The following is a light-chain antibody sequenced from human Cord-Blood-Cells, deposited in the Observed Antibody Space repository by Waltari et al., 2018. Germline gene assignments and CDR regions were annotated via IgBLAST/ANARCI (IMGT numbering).Light chain of an antibody. J-gene: IGLJ3*02. CDR2: DVS. Sequence: QSALTQPASVSGSPGQSITISCTGTSSDVGGYNYVSWYQQHPGKAPKLMIYDVSNRPSGVSNRVSCSKSGNTAFLTISGLQAEDEADYYCSSYTSSSTLVFGGGTKLTVL. V-gene: IGLV2-14*01. CDR3: SSYTSSSTLV. CDR1: SSDVGGYNY.